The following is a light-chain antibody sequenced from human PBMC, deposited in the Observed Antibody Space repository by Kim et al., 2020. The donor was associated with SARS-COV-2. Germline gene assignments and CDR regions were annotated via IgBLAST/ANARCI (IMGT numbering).Light chain of an antibody. CDR3: QQYGSSPT. CDR2: GAS. J-gene: IGKJ4*01. CDR1: QSVSSSY. V-gene: IGKV3-20*01. Sequence: LSPGEIATLSCRASQSVSSSYLAWYHQKLGQAPRLLIYGASSRATGIPDRFSGSGSGTDFTLTISRLEPEDFAVYYCQQYGSSPTFGGGTKVDIK.